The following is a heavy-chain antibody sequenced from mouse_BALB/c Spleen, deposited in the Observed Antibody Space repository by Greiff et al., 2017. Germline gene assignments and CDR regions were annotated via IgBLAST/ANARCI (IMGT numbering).Heavy chain of an antibody. D-gene: IGHD1-2*01. CDR3: AREIHYYGLDY. J-gene: IGHJ2*01. V-gene: IGHV1-87*01. Sequence: QVQLQQSGAELARPGASVKLSCKASGYTFTSYWMQWVKQRPGQGLEWIGAIYPGDGDTRYTQKFKGKATLTADKSSSTAYMQLSSLASEDSAVYYCAREIHYYGLDYWGQGTTLTVSS. CDR2: IYPGDGDT. CDR1: GYTFTSYW.